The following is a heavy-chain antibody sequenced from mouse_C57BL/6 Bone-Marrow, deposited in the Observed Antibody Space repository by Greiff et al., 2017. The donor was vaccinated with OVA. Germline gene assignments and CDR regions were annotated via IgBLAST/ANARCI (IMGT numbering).Heavy chain of an antibody. D-gene: IGHD1-1*01. CDR3: TRDGTPYCYGSGAWFAY. CDR1: GFTFSSYA. J-gene: IGHJ3*01. CDR2: ISSGGDYI. Sequence: EVKLVESGEGLVKPGGSLKLSCAASGFTFSSYAMSWVRQTPEKRLEWVAYISSGGDYIYYADTVKGRFTISRDNARNTLYLQMSSLKSEDTAMYYCTRDGTPYCYGSGAWFAYWGQGTLVTVSA. V-gene: IGHV5-9-1*02.